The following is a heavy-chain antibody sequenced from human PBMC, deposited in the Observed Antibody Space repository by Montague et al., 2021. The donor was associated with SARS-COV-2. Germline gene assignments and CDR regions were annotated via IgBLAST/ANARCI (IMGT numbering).Heavy chain of an antibody. CDR2: ISSSGSTI. V-gene: IGHV3-48*03. CDR3: ARDSGELDYYGSGSYYRYFDY. J-gene: IGHJ4*02. Sequence: SLRLSCAASGFTFSSYEMNWVRQAPGKELEWVSYISSSGSTIYYADSVKGRFTISRDNAKNSLYLQMNSLRAEDTAVYYCARDSGELDYYGSGSYYRYFDYWGQGTLVTVSS. D-gene: IGHD3-10*01. CDR1: GFTFSSYE.